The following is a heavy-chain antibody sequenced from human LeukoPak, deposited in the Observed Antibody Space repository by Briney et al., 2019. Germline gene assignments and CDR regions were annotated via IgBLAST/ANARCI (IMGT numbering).Heavy chain of an antibody. CDR1: GFTFSSYA. CDR2: ISGSGGST. Sequence: GGSLRLSCAASGFTFSSYAMSWVRQAPGKGLEWVSAISGSGGSTYYADSVKGRCTISRDNSKNTLCLQMNSLRAEDTAVYYCAKSPGLITMVRGVITYYFDYWGQGTLVTVSS. J-gene: IGHJ4*02. D-gene: IGHD3-10*01. V-gene: IGHV3-23*01. CDR3: AKSPGLITMVRGVITYYFDY.